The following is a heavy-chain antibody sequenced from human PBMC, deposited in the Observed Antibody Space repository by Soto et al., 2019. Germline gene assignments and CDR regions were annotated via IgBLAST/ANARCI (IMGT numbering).Heavy chain of an antibody. CDR1: GGTFNSYT. CDR3: AREPPFGMEADFYGMDV. D-gene: IGHD6-13*01. J-gene: IGHJ6*02. Sequence: SVKVSCKASGGTFNSYTINWVRQAPGQGLEWTGGFISIFGTTNYAQKFQGRVTITADESTGTSFMELSSLTSDDTAVYFCAREPPFGMEADFYGMDVWGPGTTVTVSS. V-gene: IGHV1-69*13. CDR2: FISIFGTT.